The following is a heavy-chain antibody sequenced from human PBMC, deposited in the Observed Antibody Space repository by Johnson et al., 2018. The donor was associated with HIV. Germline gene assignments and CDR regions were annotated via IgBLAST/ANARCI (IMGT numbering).Heavy chain of an antibody. J-gene: IGHJ3*02. CDR2: IYSGGTT. V-gene: IGHV3-66*01. CDR1: GFTISTFW. D-gene: IGHD5-18*01. CDR3: ARAYTYGAFDI. Sequence: MLLVESGGALVQPGGSLRLSCEVSGFTISTFWMHWVRQVPGKGLMWVSVIYSGGTTYHADSVKGRFIISRDNSKSTLYLQMNSLRAEDTAVYYCARAYTYGAFDIWGQGTMVTVSS.